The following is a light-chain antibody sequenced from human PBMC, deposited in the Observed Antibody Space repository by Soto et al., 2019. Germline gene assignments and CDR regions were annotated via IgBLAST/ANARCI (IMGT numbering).Light chain of an antibody. Sequence: ALTQPPSASGSPGQSVAISCTGTSSDVGGYNYVSWYQQHPGKAPKLMIYEVNKRPSGVPDRFSGSKSGNTASLTVSGLQAEDEDDYYCSSYAGSSNVFGTGTKVTVL. CDR3: SSYAGSSNV. CDR2: EVN. J-gene: IGLJ1*01. CDR1: SSDVGGYNY. V-gene: IGLV2-8*01.